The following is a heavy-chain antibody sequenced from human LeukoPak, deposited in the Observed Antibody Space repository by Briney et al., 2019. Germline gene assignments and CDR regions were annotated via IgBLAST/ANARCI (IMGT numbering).Heavy chain of an antibody. Sequence: GGSLRLSCAASGFTFSSYAMSWVRQAPGKGLEWVSGISWNSGSIGYADSVKGRFTISRDNAKNSLYLQMSSLRVEDTAVYYCATTSSGYSLREFDYWGQGTLVTVSS. D-gene: IGHD3-22*01. CDR2: ISWNSGSI. CDR1: GFTFSSYA. J-gene: IGHJ4*02. CDR3: ATTSSGYSLREFDY. V-gene: IGHV3-20*04.